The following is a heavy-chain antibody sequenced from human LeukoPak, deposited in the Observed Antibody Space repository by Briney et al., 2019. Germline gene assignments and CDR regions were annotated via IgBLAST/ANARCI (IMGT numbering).Heavy chain of an antibody. V-gene: IGHV3-21*01. CDR2: ISSSSSYI. Sequence: SGGSLRLSCAASGFTFSSYSMNWVRQAPGKGLEWVSSISSSSSYIYYADSVKGRFTISRDNAKNSLYLQMNSLRAEDTAVYYCARDLGQYYDTSDNWFDPWGQGTLVTVSS. CDR1: GFTFSSYS. J-gene: IGHJ5*02. D-gene: IGHD3-22*01. CDR3: ARDLGQYYDTSDNWFDP.